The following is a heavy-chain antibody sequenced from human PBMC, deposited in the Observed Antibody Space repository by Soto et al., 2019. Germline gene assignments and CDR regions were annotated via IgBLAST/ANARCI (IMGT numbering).Heavy chain of an antibody. CDR1: GYTFTGYY. Sequence: QVQLVQSGAEVKKPGASVKVSCKASGYTFTGYYMHWLRQAPGQGLEWMGWINPNSGGTNYAQKFQGRVTMTRDTSISTAYMELSRLRSDDTAVYYCAAGYCSSTSCYMWYFDLWGRGTLVTVSS. D-gene: IGHD2-2*02. CDR2: INPNSGGT. J-gene: IGHJ2*01. CDR3: AAGYCSSTSCYMWYFDL. V-gene: IGHV1-2*02.